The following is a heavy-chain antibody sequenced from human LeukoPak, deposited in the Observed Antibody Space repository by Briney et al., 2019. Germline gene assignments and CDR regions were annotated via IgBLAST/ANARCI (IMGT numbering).Heavy chain of an antibody. CDR1: GFTFSSYS. CDR3: ARTYHSSGYYYGY. V-gene: IGHV3-21*01. CDR2: ISSGSSYI. D-gene: IGHD3-22*01. J-gene: IGHJ4*02. Sequence: GGSLRLSCATSGFTFSSYSMNWVRQAPGKGLEWVSSISSGSSYIYYADSVKGRFTISRDNARNSLYLQVNSLRAEDTAVYYCARTYHSSGYYYGYWGQGTLVTVSS.